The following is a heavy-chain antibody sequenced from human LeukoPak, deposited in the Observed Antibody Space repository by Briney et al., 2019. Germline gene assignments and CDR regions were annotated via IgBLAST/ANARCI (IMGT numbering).Heavy chain of an antibody. J-gene: IGHJ4*02. Sequence: GASVKVSCKASGYTFTYYYMHWVRQAPGQGLEWMGWMNPNSGATNYAQKFQGRVTMTRDTSISTAYMELSRLTSDDTALYYCAPLTGDLPFASWGQGTRVPVSS. CDR3: APLTGDLPFAS. V-gene: IGHV1-2*02. D-gene: IGHD7-27*01. CDR1: GYTFTYYY. CDR2: MNPNSGAT.